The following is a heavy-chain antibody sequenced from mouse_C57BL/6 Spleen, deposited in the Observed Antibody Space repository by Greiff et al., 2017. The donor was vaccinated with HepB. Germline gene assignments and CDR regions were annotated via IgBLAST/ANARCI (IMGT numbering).Heavy chain of an antibody. V-gene: IGHV5-16*01. D-gene: IGHD1-1*01. J-gene: IGHJ2*01. CDR2: INYDGSST. CDR1: GFTFSDYY. CDR3: ARDGVLRGYFDY. Sequence: EVKLVESEGGLVQPGSSMKLSCTASGFTFSDYYMAWVRQVPEKGLEWVANINYDGSSTYYLDSLKSRFIISRDNAKNILYLQMSSLKSEDTATYYRARDGVLRGYFDYWGQGTTLTVSS.